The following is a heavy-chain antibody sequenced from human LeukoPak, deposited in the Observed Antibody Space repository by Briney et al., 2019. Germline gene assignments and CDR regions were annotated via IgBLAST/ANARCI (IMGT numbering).Heavy chain of an antibody. J-gene: IGHJ4*02. Sequence: GGSLRLSCAVSGFTVSSNYMSWVRQAPGKGLEWVSVIYSGGSTYYADSVKGRFTISRDNSKNTLYLQMNSLRAEDTAVYYCARFLGGYYWDYWGQGTLVTVSS. CDR3: ARFLGGYYWDY. CDR1: GFTVSSNY. D-gene: IGHD3-22*01. CDR2: IYSGGST. V-gene: IGHV3-66*01.